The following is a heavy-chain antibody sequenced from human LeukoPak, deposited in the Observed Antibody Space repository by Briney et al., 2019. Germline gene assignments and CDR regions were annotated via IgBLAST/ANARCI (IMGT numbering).Heavy chain of an antibody. CDR3: ARDLTTVTRAAFDI. D-gene: IGHD4-17*01. J-gene: IGHJ3*02. CDR2: TYYRSKWYN. Sequence: SQTLSLTCATSGDSVSSNSAAWNWIRQSPSRGLEWLGRTYYRSKWYNDYAVSVKSRITINPDTSKNQFSLQLNSVTPEDTAVYYCARDLTTVTRAAFDIWGQGTMVTVSS. V-gene: IGHV6-1*01. CDR1: GDSVSSNSAA.